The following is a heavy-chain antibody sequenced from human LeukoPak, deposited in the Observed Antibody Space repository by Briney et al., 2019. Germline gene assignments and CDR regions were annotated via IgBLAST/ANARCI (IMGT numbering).Heavy chain of an antibody. CDR2: ISAYNGNT. D-gene: IGHD6-6*01. V-gene: IGHV1-18*01. J-gene: IGHJ6*03. CDR1: GYTFTSYG. CDR3: YSSSYPPGDYYYYMDV. Sequence: ASVKVSCKASGYTFTSYGISWVRQAPGQGLEWMGWISAYNGNTNYAQKLQGRVTMTTDTSTSTAYMELRSLRSEDTAVYYCYSSSYPPGDYYYYMDVWGKGTTVTVSS.